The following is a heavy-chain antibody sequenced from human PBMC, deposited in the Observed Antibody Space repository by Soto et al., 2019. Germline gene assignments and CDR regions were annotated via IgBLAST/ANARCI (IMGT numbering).Heavy chain of an antibody. D-gene: IGHD3-10*01. V-gene: IGHV3-15*01. CDR1: GFTFSNAW. CDR3: TTAREGSGSYAFDI. Sequence: GGSLRLSCAASGFTFSNAWMSCVRQAPGKGLEWVGRIKSKTDGGTTDYAAPVKGRFTISRDDSKNTLYLQMNSLKTEDPAMYCCTTAREGSGSYAFDIWGHGTMVTV. J-gene: IGHJ3*02. CDR2: IKSKTDGGTT.